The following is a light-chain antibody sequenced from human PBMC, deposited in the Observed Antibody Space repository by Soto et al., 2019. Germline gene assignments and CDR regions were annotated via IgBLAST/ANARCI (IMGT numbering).Light chain of an antibody. J-gene: IGKJ4*01. CDR3: QQYNNWPLT. CDR2: GAS. V-gene: IGKV3-15*01. CDR1: QSVNSN. Sequence: EIAMTQSPATLSVSPGERATLSYRASQSVNSNLAWYQQKPGQAPRLLIYGASTRATGIPARFSGSGSGTEFTVTISSLQSEDFAGYYCQQYNNWPLTFGGGTKVEIK.